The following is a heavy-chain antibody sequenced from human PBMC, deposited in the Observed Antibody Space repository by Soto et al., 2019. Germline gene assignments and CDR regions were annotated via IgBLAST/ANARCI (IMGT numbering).Heavy chain of an antibody. CDR1: GGSISSGRYY. Sequence: SETLSLTCTVSGGSISSGRYYWGWIRQPPGKGLEWIGSIYYSGSTYSNPSLKSRVTIFVDTSKNQFSLRLSSVTAADTAVYYCARHSDCSGGSCYSEYFAVGNWFDPWGQGTLVTVSS. CDR2: IYYSGST. D-gene: IGHD2-15*01. J-gene: IGHJ5*02. CDR3: ARHSDCSGGSCYSEYFAVGNWFDP. V-gene: IGHV4-39*01.